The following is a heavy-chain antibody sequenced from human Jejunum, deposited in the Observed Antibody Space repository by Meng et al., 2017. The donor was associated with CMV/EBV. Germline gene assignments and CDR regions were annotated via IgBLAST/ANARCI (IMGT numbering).Heavy chain of an antibody. CDR1: GFTFSNYI. J-gene: IGHJ4*02. CDR3: AKVFKGGNYFDY. Sequence: FPASGFTFSNYIMTWVRQAPGKELEWVSSISVSSFMYYADSVKGRFTISRDNAKNSLYLQMNSLRAEDTAVYYCAKVFKGGNYFDYWGQGTQVTVSS. V-gene: IGHV3-21*01. CDR2: ISVSSFM. D-gene: IGHD1-26*01.